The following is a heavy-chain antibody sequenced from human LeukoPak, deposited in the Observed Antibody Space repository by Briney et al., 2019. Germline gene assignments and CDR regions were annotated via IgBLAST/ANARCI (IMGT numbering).Heavy chain of an antibody. J-gene: IGHJ4*02. D-gene: IGHD5-12*01. Sequence: PSETLSLTCTVSGGSIGSYYWSWIRQPPGKGLEWIGEINHSGSTNYNPSLKSRVTISVDTSKNQFSLKLSSVTAADTAVYYCARHRDRWLDFDYWGQGTLVTVSS. CDR2: INHSGST. V-gene: IGHV4-34*01. CDR1: GGSIGSYY. CDR3: ARHRDRWLDFDY.